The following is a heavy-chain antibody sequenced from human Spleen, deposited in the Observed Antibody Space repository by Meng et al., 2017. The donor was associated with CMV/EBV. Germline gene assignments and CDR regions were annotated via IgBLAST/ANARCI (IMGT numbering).Heavy chain of an antibody. D-gene: IGHD2-15*01. CDR3: ARATPPGNCSRGICSWYFDY. Sequence: SETLSLTCAVSGASITSGGFYWSWIRQHPAKGLEWIGNIFFTGSTYYNPSLKSRVTLSVDTSNNQLSLKLTTVTAADAAVYYCARATPPGNCSRGICSWYFDYWGQGTLVTVSS. CDR1: GASITSGGFY. J-gene: IGHJ4*02. V-gene: IGHV4-31*11. CDR2: IFFTGST.